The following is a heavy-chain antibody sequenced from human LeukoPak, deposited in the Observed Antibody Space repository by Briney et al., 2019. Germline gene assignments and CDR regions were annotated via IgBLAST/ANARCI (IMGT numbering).Heavy chain of an antibody. CDR3: ARSNYDSSGYYPYGMDA. J-gene: IGHJ6*02. Sequence: GRSLRLSCAASGFTFSSYGMHWVRQAPGKGLEWVAVIWYDGSNKYYADSVKGRFTISRDNSKNTLYLQMNSLRAEDTAVYYCARSNYDSSGYYPYGMDAWGQGTTVTVSS. CDR1: GFTFSSYG. CDR2: IWYDGSNK. D-gene: IGHD3-22*01. V-gene: IGHV3-33*01.